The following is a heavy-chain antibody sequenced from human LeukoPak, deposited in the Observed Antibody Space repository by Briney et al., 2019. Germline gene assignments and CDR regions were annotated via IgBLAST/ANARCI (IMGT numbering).Heavy chain of an antibody. D-gene: IGHD6-13*01. V-gene: IGHV4-34*01. CDR3: ARGPGSSSWYTYPAGGWFDP. Sequence: PSETLSLTCAVCGGSFSGYYWSWIRQPPGKGLEWIGEINHSGSSNYNPSLKSRVTISVDTSKNQFSLKLSSVTAADTAVYYCARGPGSSSWYTYPAGGWFDPWGQGTLVTVSS. CDR1: GGSFSGYY. CDR2: INHSGSS. J-gene: IGHJ5*02.